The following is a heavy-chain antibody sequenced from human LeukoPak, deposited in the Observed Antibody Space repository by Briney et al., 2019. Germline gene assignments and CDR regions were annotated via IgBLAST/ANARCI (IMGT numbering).Heavy chain of an antibody. CDR2: ISAYNGNT. J-gene: IGHJ4*02. D-gene: IGHD6-19*01. Sequence: GASVKVSCKASGYTFTTYGISWVRQAPGQGLEWMGWISAYNGNTNYAQKLQGGVTMTTDTSTSTAYIELRSLRSDDTAVYYCGRDHQQWLPSIADSWGQGTLVSVSS. CDR3: GRDHQQWLPSIADS. CDR1: GYTFTTYG. V-gene: IGHV1-18*01.